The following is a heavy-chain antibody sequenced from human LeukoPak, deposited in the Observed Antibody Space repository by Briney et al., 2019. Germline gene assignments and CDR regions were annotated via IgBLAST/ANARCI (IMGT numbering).Heavy chain of an antibody. J-gene: IGHJ3*02. V-gene: IGHV4-59*01. CDR1: GGSISSYY. CDR3: ASHYCSSTSCPRLDAFDI. CDR2: IYYSGST. Sequence: TETLSLTCTVPGGSISSYYWSWVRQPPGKGLEWDEYIYYSGSTNYNPSLKSRVTISVDTSSNQFSLKLSSVTAAVTAVYYCASHYCSSTSCPRLDAFDIWGQGTMVTVSS. D-gene: IGHD2-2*01.